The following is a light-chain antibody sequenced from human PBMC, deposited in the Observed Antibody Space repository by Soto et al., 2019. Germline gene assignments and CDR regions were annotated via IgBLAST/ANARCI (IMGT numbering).Light chain of an antibody. CDR1: SSDVGGYNL. CDR2: EGT. J-gene: IGLJ1*01. V-gene: IGLV2-11*01. CDR3: CSYAGGRTYL. Sequence: QSVLTQPRSVSGSPGQSVTISCTGTSSDVGGYNLVSWYQQYPGKAPKVMIFEGTKRPSGVSDRFSGSKSGNTASLTISGLQTEDEADYYCCSYAGGRTYLFGTGTKGTV.